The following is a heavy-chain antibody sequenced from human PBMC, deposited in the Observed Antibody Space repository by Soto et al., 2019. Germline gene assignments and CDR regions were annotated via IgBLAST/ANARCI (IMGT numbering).Heavy chain of an antibody. CDR1: CESIANSDYY. CDR2: IDYSGNN. CDR3: ARNGPFDYGFDI. J-gene: IGHJ6*02. V-gene: IGHV4-30-4*01. Sequence: LRVTWTVSCESIANSDYYWNCNRQSTGKGLEWIASIDYSGNNYYNTSLKSRVVISAEKYKNLVSLKLRSGTAEDTALYLCARNGPFDYGFDIWGQGTTVTV.